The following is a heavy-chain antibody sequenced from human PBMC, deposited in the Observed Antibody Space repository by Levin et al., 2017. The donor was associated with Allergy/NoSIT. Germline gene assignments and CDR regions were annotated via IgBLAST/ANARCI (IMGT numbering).Heavy chain of an antibody. CDR3: ARVQYYYGSGEEMTFDP. D-gene: IGHD3-10*01. CDR1: GFTVSSNY. CDR2: IYSGGST. Sequence: GESLKISCAASGFTVSSNYMSWVRQAPGKGLEWVSVIYSGGSTYYADSVKGRFTISRDNSKNTLYLQMNSLRAEDTAVYYCARVQYYYGSGEEMTFDPWGQGTLVTVSS. J-gene: IGHJ5*02. V-gene: IGHV3-53*01.